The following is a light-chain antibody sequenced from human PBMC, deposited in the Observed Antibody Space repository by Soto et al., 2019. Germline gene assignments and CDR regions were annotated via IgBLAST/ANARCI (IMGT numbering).Light chain of an antibody. CDR1: QSISDT. J-gene: IGKJ1*01. CDR3: HQRQSWPRT. V-gene: IGKV3D-15*01. CDR2: GAS. Sequence: EIVMTQSPATLSVSPGGRATPSCRASQSISDTLAWCQQKPGQAPRLLIHGASNRATGIPDRFSGSGSGTDFTLTISDVQPEDFALYYCHQRQSWPRTFGQGTKVDIK.